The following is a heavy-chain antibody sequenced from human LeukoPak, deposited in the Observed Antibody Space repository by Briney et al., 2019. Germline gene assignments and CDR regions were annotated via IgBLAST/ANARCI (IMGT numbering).Heavy chain of an antibody. D-gene: IGHD6-19*01. CDR2: ITHSGTT. J-gene: IGHJ5*02. CDR1: GGFISNSFYN. Sequence: SETLFLTCTVSGGFISNSFYNWAWLRHLPGKGLEWIGSITHSGTTYYNPSLKSRVTMYVDTSKNRFSLKVNSVTAADTAVYYCARPRYSSGWFWFDPWGRGTLVTVSS. CDR3: ARPRYSSGWFWFDP. V-gene: IGHV4-39*01.